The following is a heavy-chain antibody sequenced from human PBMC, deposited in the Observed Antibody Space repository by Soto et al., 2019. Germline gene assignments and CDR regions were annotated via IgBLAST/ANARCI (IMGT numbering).Heavy chain of an antibody. D-gene: IGHD3-10*02. V-gene: IGHV1-69*01. CDR1: GGSFRSYA. J-gene: IGHJ6*02. CDR3: ARAYDVRSGNYYGMDV. CDR2: VIPMFGTP. Sequence: QVQLVQSGAEVKKPGSSLRVSCKASGGSFRSYAFSWVRQAPGQRLEWMGGVIPMFGTPKNAQKFQTRITIGADEVTRTVYMELSSLTSEDTAIYYCARAYDVRSGNYYGMDVWGQGTTVTVSS.